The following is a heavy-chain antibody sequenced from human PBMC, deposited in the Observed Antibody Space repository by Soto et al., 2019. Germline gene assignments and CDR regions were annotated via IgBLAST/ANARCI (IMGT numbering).Heavy chain of an antibody. D-gene: IGHD6-13*01. Sequence: GASVKVSCKASGYTFTSYGISWVRQAPGQGLEWMGWISAYNGNTNYAQKLQGRVTMTTDTSTSTAYMELRSLRSDDTAVYYCARDKPFSSSWTGANYYYSGMNVGGQGTRVTASS. CDR3: ARDKPFSSSWTGANYYYSGMNV. CDR1: GYTFTSYG. J-gene: IGHJ6*02. V-gene: IGHV1-18*01. CDR2: ISAYNGNT.